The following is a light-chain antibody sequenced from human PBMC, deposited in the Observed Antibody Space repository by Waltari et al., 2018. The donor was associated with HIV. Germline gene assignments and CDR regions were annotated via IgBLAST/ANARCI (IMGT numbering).Light chain of an antibody. V-gene: IGKV2-30*01. CDR3: MQGTHWPWS. Sequence: DVVVTQSPVSLPVTLGQPASISCRSSQSLVYSDGNTYLNWFQQRPGQSPRRLIYKVSIRDSGVPDRFSGRGSGTDFTLKIRRVEAEDVAVYYCMQGTHWPWSFGLGTRLEIK. CDR1: QSLVYSDGNTY. CDR2: KVS. J-gene: IGKJ5*01.